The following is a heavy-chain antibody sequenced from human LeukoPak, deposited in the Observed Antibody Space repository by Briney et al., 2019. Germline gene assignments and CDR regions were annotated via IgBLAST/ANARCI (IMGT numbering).Heavy chain of an antibody. CDR3: ARSRYSDY. CDR2: IKDDGSEK. Sequence: GESLRLSCAASGFTFSNYWMTWVRQAPGKGLEWVANIKDDGSEKLYADSVKGRFTISRDNAKNSVYLQMNSLRAEDTAIYYCARSRYSDYWGQGTAVTVSS. D-gene: IGHD2-21*01. J-gene: IGHJ4*02. V-gene: IGHV3-7*01. CDR1: GFTFSNYW.